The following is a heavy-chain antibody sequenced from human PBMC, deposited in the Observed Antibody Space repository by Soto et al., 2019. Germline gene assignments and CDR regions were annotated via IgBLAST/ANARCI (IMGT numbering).Heavy chain of an antibody. CDR3: ARVSLSSRGQVYYYYGMDV. CDR1: GDSFTSYG. J-gene: IGHJ6*02. CDR2: ISAYNGNT. V-gene: IGHV1-18*04. Sequence: XSVKVSCNASGDSFTSYGISWVRQAPGQGLEWMGWISAYNGNTNYAQKLQGRVTMTTDTSTSTAYMELRSLRSDDTAVYYCARVSLSSRGQVYYYYGMDVWGQGTTVTVSS. D-gene: IGHD6-13*01.